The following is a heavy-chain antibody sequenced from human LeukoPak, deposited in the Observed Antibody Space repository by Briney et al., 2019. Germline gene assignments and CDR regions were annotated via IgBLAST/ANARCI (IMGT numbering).Heavy chain of an antibody. CDR1: GFTFSNYA. Sequence: GGSLRLSCAASGFTFSNYAMSWVRQAPGKGLEWLSYISSGGRSIFYADSVKGRFTISRDNAKNSLYLQMNSLRTEDTAVYYCARGEGYYYDREGGTFDMWGQGTMVIVSS. CDR3: ARGEGYYYDREGGTFDM. J-gene: IGHJ3*02. D-gene: IGHD3-22*01. CDR2: ISSGGRSI. V-gene: IGHV3-11*01.